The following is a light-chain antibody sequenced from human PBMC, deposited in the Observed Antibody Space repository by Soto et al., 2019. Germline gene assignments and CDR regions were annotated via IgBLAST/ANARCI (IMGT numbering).Light chain of an antibody. J-gene: IGKJ1*01. V-gene: IGKV1-5*03. Sequence: DIQMTQSPSTLSASVGDRVTITCRASQSISNWLAWYQQKPGKAPKILIYKASSLEGGVPSRFSGSGSGTEFTLTISSLQPDDFATYYCQQYNGYRWTFGQGTK. CDR1: QSISNW. CDR3: QQYNGYRWT. CDR2: KAS.